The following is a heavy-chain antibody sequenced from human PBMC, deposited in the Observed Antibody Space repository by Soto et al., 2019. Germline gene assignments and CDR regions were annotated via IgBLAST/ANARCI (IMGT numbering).Heavy chain of an antibody. CDR2: ISAYNGNT. D-gene: IGHD3-9*01. V-gene: IGHV1-18*04. CDR1: GYTFPSYG. CDR3: ARDYDILTGYYNGPGEAFDI. J-gene: IGHJ3*02. Sequence: QVQLVQSGAEVKKPGAAVKVSCKASGYTFPSYGISWVRQAPGQGLAWMGWISAYNGNTNYAQKLQGRVTMTTDTSTSTAYMELRSLRSDDTAVYYCARDYDILTGYYNGPGEAFDIWGQGTMVTVSS.